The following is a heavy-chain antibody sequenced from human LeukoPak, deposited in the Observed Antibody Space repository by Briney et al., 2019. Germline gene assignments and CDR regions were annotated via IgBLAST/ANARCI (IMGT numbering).Heavy chain of an antibody. D-gene: IGHD3-10*01. CDR3: ARGAWYYYGSGSYYNVYYYYYYYMDV. CDR1: GGSFSGYY. Sequence: SETLSLTCAVYGGSFSGYYWSWIRQPPGKGLEWIGEINHSGSTNYNPSLKSRVTISVDTSKNQFSLKLSSVTAADTAVYYCARGAWYYYGSGSYYNVYYYYYYYMDVWGKGTTVTVSS. CDR2: INHSGST. V-gene: IGHV4-34*01. J-gene: IGHJ6*03.